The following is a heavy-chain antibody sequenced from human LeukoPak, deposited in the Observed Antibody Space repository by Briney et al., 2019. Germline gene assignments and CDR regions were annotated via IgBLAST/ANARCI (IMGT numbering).Heavy chain of an antibody. CDR1: GFTFRDYY. J-gene: IGHJ4*02. V-gene: IGHV3-11*03. CDR2: TSSSSSYT. CDR3: ARRKSGYQTFDY. D-gene: IGHD3-3*01. Sequence: GGSLRLSCVASGFTFRDYYMSWIRQAPGKGLEWVSYTSSSSSYTNYADSVKGRFTISRDNAKNSLYLQMNSLRAEDTAVYYCARRKSGYQTFDYWGQGTLVTVSS.